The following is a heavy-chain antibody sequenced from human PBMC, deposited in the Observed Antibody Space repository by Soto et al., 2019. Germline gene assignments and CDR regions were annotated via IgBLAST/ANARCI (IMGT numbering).Heavy chain of an antibody. J-gene: IGHJ4*02. Sequence: PGGSMRLSCAASGFTVSSYWMSWVRQAPGKGLEWVANIKQDGSEKYYVDSVKGRFTISRDNAKNSLYLQMNSLRAEDTAVYYCARDERHYDFWSGYHYYFDYWGQGTLVTVSS. CDR1: GFTVSSYW. CDR3: ARDERHYDFWSGYHYYFDY. V-gene: IGHV3-7*01. CDR2: IKQDGSEK. D-gene: IGHD3-3*01.